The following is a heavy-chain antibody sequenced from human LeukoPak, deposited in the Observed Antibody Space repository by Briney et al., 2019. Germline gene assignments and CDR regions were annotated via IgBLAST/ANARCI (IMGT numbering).Heavy chain of an antibody. D-gene: IGHD6-13*01. CDR1: GFTFSSYS. J-gene: IGHJ1*01. CDR2: ISGSTSTI. V-gene: IGHV3-48*01. Sequence: PGGSLRLSCAASGFTFSSYSMNWVRQAPGKGLEWVSYISGSTSTIYYADSVKGRFTISRDNAKSSLYLQMNSLRAEDTAVYYCARAGITTTGPLFQHWGQGTLVTVSS. CDR3: ARAGITTTGPLFQH.